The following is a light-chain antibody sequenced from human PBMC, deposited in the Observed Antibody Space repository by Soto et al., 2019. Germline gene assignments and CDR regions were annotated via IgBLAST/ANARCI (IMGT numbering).Light chain of an antibody. Sequence: QSALTQPASVSGSPGQSLTISCTGTSSDVGGYDYVSWYQQRPGKAPTLMISEVSNRPSGVSNRFSGSKSGNTASLTISGLQAEDEADYYCTSYTGSSTPYVFGTGTKATVL. CDR1: SSDVGGYDY. CDR3: TSYTGSSTPYV. J-gene: IGLJ1*01. CDR2: EVS. V-gene: IGLV2-14*01.